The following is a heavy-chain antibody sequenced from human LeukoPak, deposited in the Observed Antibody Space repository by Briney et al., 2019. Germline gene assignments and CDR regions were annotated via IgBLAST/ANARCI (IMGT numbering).Heavy chain of an antibody. D-gene: IGHD3-10*01. CDR3: AREELTSARGVIRGRRNFDY. CDR2: ISAYNGNT. J-gene: IGHJ4*02. Sequence: ASVKVSCKASGYTFTSYGISWVRQAPGQGLEWMGWISAYNGNTNYAQKLQGRVTMTTDTSTSTAYMELRSLRSDDTAVYYCAREELTSARGVIRGRRNFDYWGQGTLVTVSS. CDR1: GYTFTSYG. V-gene: IGHV1-18*01.